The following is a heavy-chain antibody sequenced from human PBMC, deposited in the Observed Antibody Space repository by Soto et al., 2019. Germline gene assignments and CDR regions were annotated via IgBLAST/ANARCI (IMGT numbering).Heavy chain of an antibody. D-gene: IGHD7-27*01. CDR3: AGVGWGPSLTGSAP. J-gene: IGHJ5*02. Sequence: ASVKVSCKASGGTFSSYAISWVRQAPGQGLEWMGGIIPIFGTANYAQKFQGRVTITADESTSTAYMELSSLRSEDTALYYCAGVGWGPSLTGSAPRGQGTLVPVSP. CDR1: GGTFSSYA. V-gene: IGHV1-69*13. CDR2: IIPIFGTA.